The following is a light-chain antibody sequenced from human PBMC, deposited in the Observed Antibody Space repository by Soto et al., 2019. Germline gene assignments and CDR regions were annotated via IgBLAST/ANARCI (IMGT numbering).Light chain of an antibody. V-gene: IGKV3-15*01. Sequence: EIVMTQSPATLSVSPGERATLSCRASQSVSSNLAWYQQKPGQAPRLLVYGATTRATDAPAKFRGRGSGTEFSLTISSLQSEDSATYYCQQYRSWPRTFGQGTKVDIK. J-gene: IGKJ1*01. CDR3: QQYRSWPRT. CDR2: GAT. CDR1: QSVSSN.